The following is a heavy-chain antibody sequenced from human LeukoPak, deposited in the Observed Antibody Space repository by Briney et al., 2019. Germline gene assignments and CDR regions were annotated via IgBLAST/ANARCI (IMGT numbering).Heavy chain of an antibody. J-gene: IGHJ5*02. V-gene: IGHV3-33*01. D-gene: IGHD3-10*01. Sequence: GGSLRLSCAASGFTFSSYGMHWVRQAPGKGLQWVAVIWFNGSNEYYADSVKGRFTISRDNSKNTLYLQMNSLRAEDTAVYYCARDHTSGSTNCFDPWGQGTLVTVSS. CDR1: GFTFSSYG. CDR3: ARDHTSGSTNCFDP. CDR2: IWFNGSNE.